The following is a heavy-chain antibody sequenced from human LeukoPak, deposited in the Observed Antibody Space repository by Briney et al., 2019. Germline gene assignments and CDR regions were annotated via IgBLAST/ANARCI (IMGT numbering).Heavy chain of an antibody. V-gene: IGHV4-38-2*02. CDR2: IYHSGST. CDR3: ARSGYSSGGSVGVDY. Sequence: NPSETLSLTCTVSGYPISSGYYWGWIRQPPGKGMEWIGSIYHSGSTYYNPSLKSRVTISVDTSKNQFSLKLSSVTAADTAVYYCARSGYSSGGSVGVDYWGQGTLVTVSS. J-gene: IGHJ4*02. D-gene: IGHD6-19*01. CDR1: GYPISSGYY.